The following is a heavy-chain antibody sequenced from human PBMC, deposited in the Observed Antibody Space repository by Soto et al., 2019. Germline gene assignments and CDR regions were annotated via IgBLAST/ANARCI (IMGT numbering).Heavy chain of an antibody. J-gene: IGHJ4*02. CDR2: IIPISGAA. Sequence: SVKVSCKASGGTFSNYVVNWVRQAPGQGLEWMGRIIPISGAANYAQKFQGRVTVTRNTSISTVYMELSGLRPDDTAVYYCARRKERSGPHYFDYWGQGSQVTVSS. D-gene: IGHD6-25*01. CDR3: ARRKERSGPHYFDY. CDR1: GGTFSNYV. V-gene: IGHV1-69*05.